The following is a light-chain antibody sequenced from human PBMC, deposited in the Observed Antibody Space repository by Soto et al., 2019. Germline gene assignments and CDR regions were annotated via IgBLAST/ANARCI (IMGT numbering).Light chain of an antibody. CDR2: DVS. Sequence: QSVLTQPASVSGSTGKSITISCTGTSSDVGGYNYVSWYQQHPGKAPKLMIYDVSNRPSGVSNRFSGSKSGNTASLTISGFQAEDEADYYCSSYTSSSTQVFGTGTKVTVL. J-gene: IGLJ1*01. CDR1: SSDVGGYNY. CDR3: SSYTSSSTQV. V-gene: IGLV2-14*01.